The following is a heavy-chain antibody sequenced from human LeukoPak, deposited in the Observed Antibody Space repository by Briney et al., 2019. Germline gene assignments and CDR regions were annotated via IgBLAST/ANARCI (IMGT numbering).Heavy chain of an antibody. D-gene: IGHD3-10*01. Sequence: PGGFLRLSCAASGFSLTSNGMHWVRQAPGRGLEWVAFISHDGNKKYYADSVKGRFTVSRDSSKSTLFLQMDSLRRDDTAVYYCARDIRVRYMPMVRAVEYYQYHAMDVWGQGTSVIVSS. CDR2: ISHDGNKK. CDR1: GFSLTSNG. J-gene: IGHJ6*02. V-gene: IGHV3-30*03. CDR3: ARDIRVRYMPMVRAVEYYQYHAMDV.